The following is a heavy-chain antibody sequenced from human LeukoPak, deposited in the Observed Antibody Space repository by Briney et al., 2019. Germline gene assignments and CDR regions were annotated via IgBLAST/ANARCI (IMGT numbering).Heavy chain of an antibody. D-gene: IGHD2-21*01. J-gene: IGHJ4*02. V-gene: IGHV3-23*01. CDR3: AKAPVTSCRGAYCYPFDY. Sequence: GGTLRLSCAASGFTFSSYGMSWVRQAPGKGLEWASATSSSDAGTYYAESVRGRFTISRDNSKNTLYLQMNSLRAEDAAVYYCAKAPVTSCRGAYCYPFDYWGQGALVTVSS. CDR2: TSSSDAGT. CDR1: GFTFSSYG.